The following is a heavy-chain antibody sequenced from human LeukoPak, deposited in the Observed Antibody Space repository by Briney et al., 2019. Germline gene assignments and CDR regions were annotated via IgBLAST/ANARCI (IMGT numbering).Heavy chain of an antibody. V-gene: IGHV5-51*01. J-gene: IGHJ4*02. CDR3: ARPHGDYPLFHFDY. CDR1: GSSFTSYW. Sequence: GASLKISCKGSGSSFTSYWIGWVRHMPGKGLEWIGIIYPGDSDTRYSPSFQGQVTISADNSISTAYLQWSSLKASDTAMYYSARPHGDYPLFHFDYWGQGTLVTVSS. D-gene: IGHD4-17*01. CDR2: IYPGDSDT.